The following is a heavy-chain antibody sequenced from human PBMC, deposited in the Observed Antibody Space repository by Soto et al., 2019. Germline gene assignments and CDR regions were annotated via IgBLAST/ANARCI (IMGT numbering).Heavy chain of an antibody. CDR2: IDPSDSYT. J-gene: IGHJ4*02. D-gene: IGHD1-1*01. CDR3: AKESTGRTFDFAY. CDR1: GYSFSSYW. V-gene: IGHV5-10-1*01. Sequence: PGESLKIFCKGSGYSFSSYWCSWGRQLHGKGLEWMGRIDPSDSYTNYSPSFQGHVTISADKSISTAYLQWSSLKASDTAMYYCAKESTGRTFDFAYWGQGTLVTVSS.